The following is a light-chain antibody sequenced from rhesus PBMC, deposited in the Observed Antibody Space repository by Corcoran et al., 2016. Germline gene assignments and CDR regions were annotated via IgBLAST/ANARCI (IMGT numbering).Light chain of an antibody. V-gene: IGKV1-25*01. CDR3: QQHNSYPLT. CDR2: KAS. J-gene: IGKJ4*01. Sequence: DIQMTQSPSSLSASVGDTVTITCRASQGISSYLAWYQQKPGKAPKLLIDKASTLQSGSPSRFSGNGSRTDFTLTINSLQTEEFATYYCQQHNSYPLTFGGETKVEIK. CDR1: QGISSY.